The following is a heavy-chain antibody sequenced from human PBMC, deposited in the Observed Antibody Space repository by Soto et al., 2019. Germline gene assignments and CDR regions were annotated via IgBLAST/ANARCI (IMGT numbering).Heavy chain of an antibody. CDR3: AKEGASQDIVTRNFDY. J-gene: IGHJ4*02. V-gene: IGHV3-23*01. CDR2: ISGSGGNT. Sequence: GGSLRLSCAASGFSFGSYGMNWVRQPPGKGLEWVSGISGSGGNTYYAGSVKGRFTISRDNPKNTLYLQMNSLRAEDTAVYFCAKEGASQDIVTRNFDYWGQGTLVTV. D-gene: IGHD2-15*01. CDR1: GFSFGSYG.